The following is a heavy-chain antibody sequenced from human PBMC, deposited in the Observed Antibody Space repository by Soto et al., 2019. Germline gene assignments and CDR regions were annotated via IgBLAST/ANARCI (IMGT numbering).Heavy chain of an antibody. CDR2: IIPIFGTA. CDR1: GGTFSSYA. D-gene: IGHD6-13*01. J-gene: IGHJ6*02. CDR3: ARDGGRGQQLVLFRSSYVGYYNGMEV. Sequence: QVQLVQSGAEVKKPGSSVKVSCKASGGTFSSYAISWVRQAPGQVLEWMGGIIPIFGTANYAQQFQGRVTITADESTSTAYMELSRLRSEDTAVYSCARDGGRGQQLVLFRSSYVGYYNGMEVWGQRTTVTVS. V-gene: IGHV1-69*01.